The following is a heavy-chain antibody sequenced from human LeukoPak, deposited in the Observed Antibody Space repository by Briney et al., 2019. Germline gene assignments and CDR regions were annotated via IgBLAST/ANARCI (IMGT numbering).Heavy chain of an antibody. D-gene: IGHD1-14*01. CDR2: ISYDGSNK. J-gene: IGHJ4*02. CDR3: AKDSGNLRYYFDY. V-gene: IGHV3-30*18. CDR1: GSTFSSYG. Sequence: GGSLRLSCAASGSTFSSYGMHWVRQAPGKGLEWVAVISYDGSNKYYADSVKGRFTISRDNSKNTLYLQMNSLRAEDTAVYYCAKDSGNLRYYFDYWGQGTLVTVSS.